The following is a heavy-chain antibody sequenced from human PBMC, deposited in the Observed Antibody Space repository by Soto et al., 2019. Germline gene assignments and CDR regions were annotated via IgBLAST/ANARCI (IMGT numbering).Heavy chain of an antibody. V-gene: IGHV3-21*01. D-gene: IGHD4-4*01. Sequence: PGGSLRLSCAASGFSFSTYSMNWVRQAPGKGLECVSSISSSSNYIYYGDSVKGRFTISRDNAKNSVYLHMSSLRAEDTALYYCARDQGTVAPSYFDSWGQGILVTVSS. CDR1: GFSFSTYS. CDR2: ISSSSNYI. J-gene: IGHJ4*02. CDR3: ARDQGTVAPSYFDS.